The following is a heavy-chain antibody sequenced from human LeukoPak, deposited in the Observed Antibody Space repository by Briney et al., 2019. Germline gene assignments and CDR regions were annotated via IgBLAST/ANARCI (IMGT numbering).Heavy chain of an antibody. Sequence: PSQTLSLTCTVSGGSLSSGDYYWSWIRQPPGTGLEWLGYIYYSGSTYYNPSLKSRVTISVDTSKNQFSLKLSSVTAADTAVYYCARDDYYDSSGSQSNWYFDLWGRGTLVTVSS. CDR2: IYYSGST. V-gene: IGHV4-30-4*01. J-gene: IGHJ2*01. CDR3: ARDDYYDSSGSQSNWYFDL. D-gene: IGHD3-22*01. CDR1: GGSLSSGDYY.